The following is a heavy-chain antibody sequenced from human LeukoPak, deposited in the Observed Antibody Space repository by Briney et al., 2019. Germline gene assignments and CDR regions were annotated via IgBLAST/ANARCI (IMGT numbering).Heavy chain of an antibody. Sequence: GGSLRLSCAASGFTFSSSGMHWVRQAPGKGLEWVAFIRYDGTSKYYADSVKGRFTISRDNSKNTLYLQMNSLRAEDTAVYYCARTQQLVRSLDYWGQGTLVTVSS. V-gene: IGHV3-30*02. CDR3: ARTQQLVRSLDY. CDR2: IRYDGTSK. J-gene: IGHJ4*02. CDR1: GFTFSSSG. D-gene: IGHD6-13*01.